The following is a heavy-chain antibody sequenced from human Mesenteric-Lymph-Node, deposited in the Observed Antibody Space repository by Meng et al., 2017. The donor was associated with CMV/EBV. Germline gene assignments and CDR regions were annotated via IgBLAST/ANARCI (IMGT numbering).Heavy chain of an antibody. CDR3: AKTNRVGAVHIPFDYFDS. D-gene: IGHD3-3*01. J-gene: IGHJ4*02. V-gene: IGHV4-31*02. CDR1: VRGSGYY. CDR2: IFYSGSS. Sequence: VRGSGYYWSWIRQLPGKGLEWIGFIFYSGSSYYNPSLKSRVTMSVDTSKNQFSLKLSSVTAADTAVYYCAKTNRVGAVHIPFDYFDSWGRGTLVTVSS.